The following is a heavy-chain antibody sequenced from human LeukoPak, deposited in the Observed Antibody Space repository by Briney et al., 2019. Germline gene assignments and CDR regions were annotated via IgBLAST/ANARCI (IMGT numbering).Heavy chain of an antibody. J-gene: IGHJ4*02. D-gene: IGHD1-26*01. CDR2: IRYDGSNK. Sequence: PGGSLRLSCAASGLTFSSYGMHWVRQAPGKGLEWVAFIRYDGSNKYYADSVKGRFTISRDNSKNTLVLQMNSLRAEDTAVYYCAKDPVGATVFDYWGQGTLVSVAS. V-gene: IGHV3-30*02. CDR1: GLTFSSYG. CDR3: AKDPVGATVFDY.